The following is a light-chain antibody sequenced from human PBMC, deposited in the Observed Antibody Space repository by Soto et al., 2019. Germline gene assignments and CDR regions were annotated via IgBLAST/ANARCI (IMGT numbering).Light chain of an antibody. V-gene: IGLV2-14*03. CDR1: SSDVGGYNY. Sequence: QAVVTQPASVSGSPGQSITISCTGTSSDVGGYNYVSWYQHHPGKAPKLIIYDVSIRPSGVSNRFSGSKSGNTASLTISGLQAEDEADYYCSSYSSSSTLVVFGGGTKVTVL. CDR3: SSYSSSSTLVV. CDR2: DVS. J-gene: IGLJ2*01.